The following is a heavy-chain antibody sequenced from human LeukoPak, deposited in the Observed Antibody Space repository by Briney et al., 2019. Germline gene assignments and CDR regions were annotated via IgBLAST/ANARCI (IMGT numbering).Heavy chain of an antibody. CDR1: GFTFSSYG. J-gene: IGHJ4*02. D-gene: IGHD6-19*01. Sequence: GGSLRLSCAASGFTFSSYGMHWVRQAPGKGLEWVAVISYDGSNKYYADSVKGRFTISRDNSKNTLYLQINSLRAEDTAVYYCAKGSSGWYGPLDYWGQGTLVTVSS. CDR3: AKGSSGWYGPLDY. CDR2: ISYDGSNK. V-gene: IGHV3-30*18.